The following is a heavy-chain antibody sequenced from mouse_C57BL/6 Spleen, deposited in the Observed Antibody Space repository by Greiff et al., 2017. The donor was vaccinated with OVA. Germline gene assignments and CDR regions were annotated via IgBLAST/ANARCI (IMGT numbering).Heavy chain of an antibody. CDR1: GYAFTHYL. CDR2: INPGSGGT. J-gene: IGHJ2*01. D-gene: IGHD2-3*01. Sequence: QVQLQQSGAELVRPGTSVKVSCKASGYAFTHYLIEWVKQRPGQGLEWIGVINPGSGGTNYNEKFKGKATLTADKSSSTAYMQLSSLTSEDSAVYFCARRSRWLLFDYWGQGTTLTVSS. CDR3: ARRSRWLLFDY. V-gene: IGHV1-54*01.